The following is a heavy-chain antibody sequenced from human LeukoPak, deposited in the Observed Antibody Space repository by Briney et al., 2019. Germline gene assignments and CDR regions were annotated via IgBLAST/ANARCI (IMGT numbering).Heavy chain of an antibody. CDR2: ISYDGSNK. Sequence: PGGSLRLSCAASGFTFSSYAMHWVRQAPGKGLEWVAVISYDGSNKYYADSVKGRFTISRDNSKNTLYLQMNSLRAEDTAVYYCARALSVYGDYSSWYFDYWGQGTLVTVSS. J-gene: IGHJ4*02. CDR1: GFTFSSYA. V-gene: IGHV3-30-3*01. D-gene: IGHD4-17*01. CDR3: ARALSVYGDYSSWYFDY.